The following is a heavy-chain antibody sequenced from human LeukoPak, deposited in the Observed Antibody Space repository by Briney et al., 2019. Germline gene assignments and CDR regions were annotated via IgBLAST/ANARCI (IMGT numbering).Heavy chain of an antibody. CDR1: GGSISSYY. Sequence: PSETLSPTCTVSGGSISSYYWSWIRQPPGKGLEWIGYIYYSGSTNYNPSLKSRVTISVDTSKNQFSLKLSSVTAADTAVYYCARDRVQFNYWGQGTLVTVSS. D-gene: IGHD1-1*01. V-gene: IGHV4-59*01. J-gene: IGHJ4*02. CDR2: IYYSGST. CDR3: ARDRVQFNY.